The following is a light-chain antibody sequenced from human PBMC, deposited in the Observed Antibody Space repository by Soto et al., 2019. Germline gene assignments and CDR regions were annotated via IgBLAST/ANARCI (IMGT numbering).Light chain of an antibody. Sequence: DIQMTQSPSTLSASVGDTVTVTCRASQSVSGWLAWYQQKPGEAPKSLIYAASSLQSGVPSRFSGSGSGTDFTLTISSLQPEDFATYYCQQYNSYPLTFGGGTKVDIK. CDR2: AAS. CDR3: QQYNSYPLT. V-gene: IGKV1-5*01. CDR1: QSVSGW. J-gene: IGKJ4*01.